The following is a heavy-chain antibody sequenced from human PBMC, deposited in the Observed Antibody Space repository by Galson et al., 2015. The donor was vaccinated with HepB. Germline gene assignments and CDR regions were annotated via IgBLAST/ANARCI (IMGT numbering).Heavy chain of an antibody. CDR3: AKVFPEKTDGWYRQALYYFDS. D-gene: IGHD6-19*01. CDR1: GFTFSYYA. Sequence: SLRLSCAASGFTFSYYAMSWVRQAPAKGLEWISAITPSGDNTYPADSMKGRFTIARDNSRNTLFLQMNSLRAGDTAIYFCAKVFPEKTDGWYRQALYYFDSWGQGTRVTVSS. CDR2: ITPSGDNT. V-gene: IGHV3-23*01. J-gene: IGHJ4*02.